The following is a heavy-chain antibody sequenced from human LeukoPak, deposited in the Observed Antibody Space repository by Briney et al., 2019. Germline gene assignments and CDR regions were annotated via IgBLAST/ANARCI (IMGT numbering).Heavy chain of an antibody. CDR1: GFTFSSYG. D-gene: IGHD6-19*01. J-gene: IGHJ6*02. CDR2: IRYDGSNK. V-gene: IGHV3-33*01. CDR3: ARQPRPQWLYLHYYYYGMDV. Sequence: GGSLRLSCAASGFTFSSYGMHWVRQAPGKGLEWVAVIRYDGSNKYYADSVKGRFTISRDNSKNTLYLQMNSLRAEDTAVYYCARQPRPQWLYLHYYYYGMDVWGQGTTVTVSS.